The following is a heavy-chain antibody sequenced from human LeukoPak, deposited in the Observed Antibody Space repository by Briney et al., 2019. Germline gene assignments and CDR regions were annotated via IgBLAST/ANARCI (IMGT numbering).Heavy chain of an antibody. Sequence: SGPTLVNPTQTLTLTCTLSGSSLSTSGVGVGWIRQPPGKALEWLALIYWDDDKRYSPSLKSRLTITKDTSKNQVVLTMTNMDPVDTATYYCAHMRMVAGKTEYFQHWGQGALVTVSS. D-gene: IGHD2-15*01. CDR1: GSSLSTSGVG. CDR3: AHMRMVAGKTEYFQH. J-gene: IGHJ1*01. CDR2: IYWDDDK. V-gene: IGHV2-5*02.